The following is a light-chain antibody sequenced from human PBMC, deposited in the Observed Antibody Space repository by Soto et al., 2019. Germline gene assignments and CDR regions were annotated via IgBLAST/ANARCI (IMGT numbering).Light chain of an antibody. CDR1: SSDVGGYNY. CDR3: SSYTISSTHVV. V-gene: IGLV2-14*01. J-gene: IGLJ2*01. CDR2: DVS. Sequence: QSVLTQPASVSGSPGQSITISCTGTSSDVGGYNYVSWYQQHPGKAPKLMIYDVSNRPSGVSDRFSGSKSCNTASLTISGLQAEDEVDYDCSSYTISSTHVVFRGGTKLTVL.